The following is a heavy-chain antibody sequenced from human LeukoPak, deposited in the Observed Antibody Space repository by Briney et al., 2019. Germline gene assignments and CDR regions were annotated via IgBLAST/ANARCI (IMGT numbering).Heavy chain of an antibody. CDR1: GGSFSGYY. Sequence: SETLSLTCAVYGGSFSGYYWSWIRQPPGKGLEWIGEINHSGSTNYNPSLKCRVTISVDTSKNQFSLKLSSVTAADTAVYYCARGGMATDRRVYYYMDVWGKGTTVTVSS. J-gene: IGHJ6*03. V-gene: IGHV4-34*01. CDR2: INHSGST. CDR3: ARGGMATDRRVYYYMDV. D-gene: IGHD5-24*01.